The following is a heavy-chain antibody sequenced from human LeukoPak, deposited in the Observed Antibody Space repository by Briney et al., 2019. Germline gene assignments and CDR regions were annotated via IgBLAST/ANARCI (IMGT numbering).Heavy chain of an antibody. CDR3: VKDLLGYCSGGSCDY. CDR1: GFTFSNYW. J-gene: IGHJ4*02. CDR2: INSDGSHP. Sequence: GGSLRLSCAASGFTFSNYWMHWVRQPPGKRLVWVSRINSDGSHPSYADSVKGRFTISRDNAMNTLYLQMSSLRAEDTAVYYCVKDLLGYCSGGSCDYWGQGTLVTVSS. D-gene: IGHD2-15*01. V-gene: IGHV3-74*01.